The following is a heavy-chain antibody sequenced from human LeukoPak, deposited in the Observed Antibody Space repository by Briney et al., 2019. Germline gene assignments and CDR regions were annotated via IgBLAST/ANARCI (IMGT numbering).Heavy chain of an antibody. J-gene: IGHJ4*02. Sequence: GGSLRLSCAASGFTFSSYAMSWVRQAPGKGLEWVSAISGSGGSTYYADSVKGRFTISRDNSKNTLYLEMNSLRAEDTAVYYCAKAWAMVTTYYFDYWGQGTLVTVSS. CDR1: GFTFSSYA. CDR3: AKAWAMVTTYYFDY. V-gene: IGHV3-23*01. D-gene: IGHD4-17*01. CDR2: ISGSGGST.